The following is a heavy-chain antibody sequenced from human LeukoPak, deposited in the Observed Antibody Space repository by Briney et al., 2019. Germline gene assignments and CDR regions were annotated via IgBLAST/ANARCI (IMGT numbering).Heavy chain of an antibody. J-gene: IGHJ4*02. CDR3: ARDRVMAHRCELRRPGEFDY. D-gene: IGHD1-26*01. CDR1: ACTFSTCN. CDR2: INSSSSYI. Sequence: GTLTLSCSVSACTFSTCNYYAMYWLRHAAGEVLGWGSSINSSSSYIYYSDSVRVRFTISRDKAKNSLYLQMDSLRAEDSAVSYLARDRVMAHRCELRRPGEFDYWGQGTLVTVSS. V-gene: IGHV3-21*01.